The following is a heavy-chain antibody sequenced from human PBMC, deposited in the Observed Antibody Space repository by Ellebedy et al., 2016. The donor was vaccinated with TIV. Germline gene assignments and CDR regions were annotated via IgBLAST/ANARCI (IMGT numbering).Heavy chain of an antibody. CDR3: AKVAGFCSGGSCYSDY. CDR1: GFTFNNYA. V-gene: IGHV3-23*01. Sequence: PGGSLRLSCAASGFTFNNYAMSWVRQAPGRGLERVSAISGGGGDYTHYSDSAKGRFTISRDNSKNTLYLQMNSLRADDTAVYYCAKVAGFCSGGSCYSDYWGQGTLVTVSS. D-gene: IGHD2-15*01. CDR2: ISGGGGDYT. J-gene: IGHJ4*02.